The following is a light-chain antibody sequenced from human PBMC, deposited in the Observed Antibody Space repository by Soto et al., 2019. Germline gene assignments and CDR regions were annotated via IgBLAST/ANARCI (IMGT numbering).Light chain of an antibody. V-gene: IGKV1-5*01. CDR2: DAS. CDR3: QQYNSSPLT. J-gene: IGKJ4*01. CDR1: QSISDW. Sequence: GDRVTITCRANQSISDWLAWYQQKPGKAPKLLIYDASNLESGVPSRFSGSGSGTEFTLTISSLQPDDFATYSCQQYNSSPLTFGGGTKMEIK.